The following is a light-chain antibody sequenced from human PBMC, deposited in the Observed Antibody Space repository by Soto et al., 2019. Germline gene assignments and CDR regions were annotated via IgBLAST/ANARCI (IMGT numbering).Light chain of an antibody. CDR2: DAS. V-gene: IGKV3-11*01. Sequence: EIVLTQSPVNLSLSPGGGATLSCRASQSINDRLAWYQQKPGQAPRLLIYDASNRAAGVPLRFSGSGFGSDFTLTINSLEAEDSAVYYCQQRSSWPFTFGGGANVEV. CDR1: QSINDR. CDR3: QQRSSWPFT. J-gene: IGKJ4*01.